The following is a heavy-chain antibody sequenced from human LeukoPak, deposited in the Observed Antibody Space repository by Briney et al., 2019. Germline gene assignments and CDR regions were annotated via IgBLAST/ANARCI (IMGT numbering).Heavy chain of an antibody. CDR2: IRYDGSNK. D-gene: IGHD2-2*01. Sequence: GGSLRLSCAASGFTFSSYGMHWVRQAPGKGLEWVAFIRYDGSNKYYADSVKGRFTISRDKSKNTLYLKMKSLRAEDTAVYYCAKLIVVVPAGTDFDYWGQGTLVTVSS. V-gene: IGHV3-30*02. J-gene: IGHJ4*02. CDR3: AKLIVVVPAGTDFDY. CDR1: GFTFSSYG.